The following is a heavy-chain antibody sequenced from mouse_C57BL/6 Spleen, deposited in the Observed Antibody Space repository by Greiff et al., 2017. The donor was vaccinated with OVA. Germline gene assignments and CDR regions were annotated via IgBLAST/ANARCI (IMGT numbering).Heavy chain of an antibody. Sequence: EVKLVESGGGLVKPGGSLKLSCAASGFTFSDYGMHWVRQAPEKGLEWVAYISSGSSTIYYADTVKGRFTISRDNAKNTLFLQMTSLRSEDTAMYYCARFGYYDYAMDYWGQGTSVTVSS. CDR1: GFTFSDYG. CDR2: ISSGSSTI. V-gene: IGHV5-17*01. CDR3: ARFGYYDYAMDY. D-gene: IGHD2-3*01. J-gene: IGHJ4*01.